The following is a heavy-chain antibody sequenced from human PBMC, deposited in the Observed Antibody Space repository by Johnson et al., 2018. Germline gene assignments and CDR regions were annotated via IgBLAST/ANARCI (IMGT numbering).Heavy chain of an antibody. CDR3: ARTLHSKLYYYNYMDV. J-gene: IGHJ6*03. CDR2: ISYGGSNK. D-gene: IGHD4-11*01. V-gene: IGHV3-30-3*01. Sequence: QLQESGGGVVQPGRSLRLSCAASGFTFSSYAMHWVRQAPGKGLEWVAVISYGGSNKYCADSVKGRLTISRDNSENTLYLQMNSLRPEETAVYYWARTLHSKLYYYNYMDVWGKGTTVTV. CDR1: GFTFSSYA.